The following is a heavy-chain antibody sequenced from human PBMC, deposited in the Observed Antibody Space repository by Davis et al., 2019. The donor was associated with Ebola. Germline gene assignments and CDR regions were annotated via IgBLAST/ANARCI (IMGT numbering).Heavy chain of an antibody. Sequence: SETLSLTCPVSGGSISSYYWSWIRQPPGKGLEWIGYIYYSGSTNYNPSLKSRVTISVDTSKNQFSLKLSSVTAADTAVYYCARVGHYYGMDVWGQGTTVTVSS. CDR3: ARVGHYYGMDV. V-gene: IGHV4-59*01. D-gene: IGHD3-16*01. CDR2: IYYSGST. CDR1: GGSISSYY. J-gene: IGHJ6*02.